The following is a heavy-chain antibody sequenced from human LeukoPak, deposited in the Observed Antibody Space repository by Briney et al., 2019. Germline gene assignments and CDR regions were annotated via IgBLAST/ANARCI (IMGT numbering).Heavy chain of an antibody. CDR1: GYSISSGYY. V-gene: IGHV4-38-2*02. CDR3: ARDGEQSPGLGDYFDY. D-gene: IGHD1-26*01. J-gene: IGHJ4*02. Sequence: PSETLSLTCAVSGYSISSGYYWGWIRQPPGKGLEWIRSIYHSGSTYYNPSLKSRVTISVDTSKNQFSLKLSSVTAADTAVYYCARDGEQSPGLGDYFDYWGQGTLVTVSS. CDR2: IYHSGST.